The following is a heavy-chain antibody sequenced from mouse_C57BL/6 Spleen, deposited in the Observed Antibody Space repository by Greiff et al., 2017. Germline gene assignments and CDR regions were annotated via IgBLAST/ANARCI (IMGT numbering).Heavy chain of an antibody. V-gene: IGHV1-50*01. CDR1: GYTFTSYW. J-gene: IGHJ4*01. Sequence: VQLQQPGAELVKPGASVKLSCKASGYTFTSYWMQWVKQRPGQGLEWIGEIDPSDSYTNYNQKFKGKATLTVDTSSSTAYMQLSSLTSEDSAVYYCARRYPYYYAMDYWGQGTSVTVSS. D-gene: IGHD2-14*01. CDR2: IDPSDSYT. CDR3: ARRYPYYYAMDY.